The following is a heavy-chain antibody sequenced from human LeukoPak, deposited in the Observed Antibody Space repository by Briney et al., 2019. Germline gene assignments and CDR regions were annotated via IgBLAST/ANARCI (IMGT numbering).Heavy chain of an antibody. J-gene: IGHJ6*03. V-gene: IGHV1-69*06. CDR1: GGTFSSYA. Sequence: GSSLKVSCKAAGGTFSSYAISWVRQAPGQGLEWMGRIIPIFGTANYAQKFQGRVTITADKSTSTAYMELSSLRSEDTAVYYCARERVLPAYYYYMDVWGKGTTVTVSS. CDR2: IIPIFGTA. D-gene: IGHD4/OR15-4a*01. CDR3: ARERVLPAYYYYMDV.